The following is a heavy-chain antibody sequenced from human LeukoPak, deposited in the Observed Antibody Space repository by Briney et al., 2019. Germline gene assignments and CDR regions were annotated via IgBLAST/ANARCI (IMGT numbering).Heavy chain of an antibody. CDR1: GFTFSSDS. D-gene: IGHD1-26*01. Sequence: GGSLRLSCAASGFTFSSDSMNWFRQAPGKGLEWFSAIMGSGGSTYYTDSVKGRFTISRANSKNTLYLQMNSLRAEDTAVYYCAKAISVGATTAAADWGQGTLVPVSS. CDR3: AKAISVGATTAAAD. CDR2: IMGSGGST. V-gene: IGHV3-23*01. J-gene: IGHJ4*02.